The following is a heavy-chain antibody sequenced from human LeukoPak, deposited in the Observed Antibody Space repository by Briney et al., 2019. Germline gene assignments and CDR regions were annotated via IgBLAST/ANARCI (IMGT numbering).Heavy chain of an antibody. CDR3: ARHRGLLW. Sequence: PSETLSLTCTVSGGSISSSSYYWGWIRQPPGKGLEWIGSIYYSGSTYYNPSLKSRVTISVDTSKNQFSLKLSSVTAADTAVYYCARHRGLLWWGQGTLVTVSS. D-gene: IGHD2-21*01. CDR1: GGSISSSSYY. CDR2: IYYSGST. J-gene: IGHJ4*02. V-gene: IGHV4-39*01.